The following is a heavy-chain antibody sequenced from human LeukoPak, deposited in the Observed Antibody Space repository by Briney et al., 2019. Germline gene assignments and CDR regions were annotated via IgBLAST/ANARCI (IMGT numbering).Heavy chain of an antibody. CDR3: ARGQRRQLVRANWFDP. CDR2: INHSGST. J-gene: IGHJ5*02. CDR1: GGSFSGYY. V-gene: IGHV4-34*01. Sequence: RTSETLSLTCAVYGGSFSGYYWSWIRQPPGKGLEWIGEINHSGSTNYNPSLKSRVTISVDTSKNQFSLKLSSVTAADTAVYYCARGQRRQLVRANWFDPWGQGTLVTVSS. D-gene: IGHD6-13*01.